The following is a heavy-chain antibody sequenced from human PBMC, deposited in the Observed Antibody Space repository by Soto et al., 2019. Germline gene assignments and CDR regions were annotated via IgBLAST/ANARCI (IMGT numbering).Heavy chain of an antibody. CDR2: INPNSGGT. V-gene: IGHV1-2*02. J-gene: IGHJ6*02. D-gene: IGHD6-6*01. Sequence: ASVKVSCKASGYTFTGYYMNSLRQAPEQVLEWMGCINPNSGGTNYAQKFQGRVTMTRDTSISTAYMDLSRLTSDDTAVYFCARGVRSSSSRGNYYYYYAMDVWGQGTTVTVSS. CDR3: ARGVRSSSSRGNYYYYYAMDV. CDR1: GYTFTGYY.